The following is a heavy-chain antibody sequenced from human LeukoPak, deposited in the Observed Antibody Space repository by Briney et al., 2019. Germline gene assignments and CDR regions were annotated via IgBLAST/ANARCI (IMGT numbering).Heavy chain of an antibody. D-gene: IGHD6-19*01. V-gene: IGHV3-53*01. Sequence: GGSLRLSCAASGFTFSSNYMSWVRQDPGKGLEWVSVICSGGSTYYADSVKGRFTISRDNSKNTLYLQMNSLRAEDTAVYHCVGGPGWVFDLWGRGTLVIVSS. J-gene: IGHJ2*01. CDR1: GFTFSSNY. CDR3: VGGPGWVFDL. CDR2: ICSGGST.